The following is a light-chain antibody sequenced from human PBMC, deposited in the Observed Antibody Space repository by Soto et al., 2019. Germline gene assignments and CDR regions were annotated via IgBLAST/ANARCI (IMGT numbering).Light chain of an antibody. CDR3: MQGTHWPRT. CDR2: KVS. V-gene: IGKV2-30*01. CDR1: ESLVYDDGNTY. J-gene: IGKJ1*01. Sequence: DVVMTQSPLSLPVTLGQPASISCRSSESLVYDDGNTYLHWFHQRPGQSPRRLIYKVSNRGSGVSDRFSGSGSGSNFTLKISRVEAEDLAVYYCMQGTHWPRTLGQGTKVDIK.